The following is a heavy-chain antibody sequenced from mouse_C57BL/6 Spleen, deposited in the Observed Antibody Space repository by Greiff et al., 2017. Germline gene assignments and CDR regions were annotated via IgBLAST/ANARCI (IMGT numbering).Heavy chain of an antibody. CDR1: GYSITSGYY. V-gene: IGHV3-6*01. CDR2: ISYDGSN. J-gene: IGHJ3*01. Sequence: EVQLQQSGPGLVKPSQSLSLTCSVTGYSITSGYYWNWIRQFPGNKLEWMGYISYDGSNNYNPSLKNRISITRDTSKNQFFLKLNSVTTEDTATYYCARDRSYGSSSAWFAYWGQGTLVTVSA. CDR3: ARDRSYGSSSAWFAY. D-gene: IGHD1-1*01.